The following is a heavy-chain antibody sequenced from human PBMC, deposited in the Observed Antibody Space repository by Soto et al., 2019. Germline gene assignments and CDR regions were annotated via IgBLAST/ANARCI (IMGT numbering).Heavy chain of an antibody. V-gene: IGHV4-39*01. CDR1: CGSLSSSSFY. CDR3: ARAESYSYVKSPFDY. CDR2: IYYSGST. D-gene: IGHD5-18*01. J-gene: IGHJ4*02. Sequence: ETPFPPCTGSCGSLSSSSFYLGWVRPPPGKGLEWIGSIYYSGSTYYNPSLKSRVTISVDTSKNQFSLKLSSVTAADTAVYYCARAESYSYVKSPFDYWGQGTLVTVSS.